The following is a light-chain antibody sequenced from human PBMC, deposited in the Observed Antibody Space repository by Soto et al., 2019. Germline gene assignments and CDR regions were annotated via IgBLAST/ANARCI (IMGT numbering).Light chain of an antibody. CDR3: QQANSFPLT. J-gene: IGKJ4*01. CDR1: QSSSNF. CDR2: AAS. V-gene: IGKV1-39*01. Sequence: DIQMTQSPSSLSASVGDRVTITCRASQSSSNFLNWYQQKPGKAPKLLIYAASTLQSGVPSRFSGSGSGTDFTLTISSLQPEDFATYYCQQANSFPLTFGGGTKVDIK.